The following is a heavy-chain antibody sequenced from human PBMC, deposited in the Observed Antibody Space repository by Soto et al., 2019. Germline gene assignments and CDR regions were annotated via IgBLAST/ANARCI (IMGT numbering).Heavy chain of an antibody. J-gene: IGHJ4*02. CDR2: ISAYNGNT. D-gene: IGHD2-8*01. Sequence: ASVKVSCKASGYTFTSYGISWVRQAPGQGLEWMGWISAYNGNTNYAQKLQGRVTMTTDTSTSTAYMELRSLRSDDTAVYYCARTFSRTNLIGLQPEGDYWGQGTLVTVSS. V-gene: IGHV1-18*01. CDR1: GYTFTSYG. CDR3: ARTFSRTNLIGLQPEGDY.